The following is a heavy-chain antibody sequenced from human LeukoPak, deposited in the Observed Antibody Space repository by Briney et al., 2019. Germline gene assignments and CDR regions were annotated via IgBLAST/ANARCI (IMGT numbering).Heavy chain of an antibody. D-gene: IGHD5-18*01. CDR2: IKQDGSEK. V-gene: IGHV3-7*04. CDR1: GFTFSRYW. Sequence: PGGSLRLSCAASGFTFSRYWMRWVRQAPGKGLEWVALIKQDGSEKYYVDSVKGRFTISRDKLKNSLYLQMNSLRVCGSGIYYCVRDVDTAVARSAFDIWGQGTMVTVSS. J-gene: IGHJ3*02. CDR3: VRDVDTAVARSAFDI.